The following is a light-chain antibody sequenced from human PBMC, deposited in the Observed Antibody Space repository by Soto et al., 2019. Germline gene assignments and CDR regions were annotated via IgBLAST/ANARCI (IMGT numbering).Light chain of an antibody. CDR2: AAS. CDR3: QQAYSIPYT. J-gene: IGKJ2*01. Sequence: DIQMTQSPSSLSASVGDRVTITCRASQSISSDLNWYQPKPGKGPNLIIYAASTSPSGVPSRFTGSGSGTAFSLTISRRQPEDCANYFCQQAYSIPYTFGQGTKLEIK. CDR1: QSISSD. V-gene: IGKV1-39*01.